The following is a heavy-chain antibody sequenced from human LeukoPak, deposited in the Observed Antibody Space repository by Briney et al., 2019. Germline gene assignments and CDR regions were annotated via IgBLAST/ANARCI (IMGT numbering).Heavy chain of an antibody. CDR1: GFTFSTYW. D-gene: IGHD3-10*01. J-gene: IGHJ4*02. Sequence: GGSLRLSCAASGFTFSTYWMHWVRQAPGKGLVWDSRINSDGSSTSYADSVKGRFTISRDNAKNTLYLQMNSLRAEDTAVYFCARDPSMVRGAFDYWGQGTLVTVSS. CDR2: INSDGSST. CDR3: ARDPSMVRGAFDY. V-gene: IGHV3-74*01.